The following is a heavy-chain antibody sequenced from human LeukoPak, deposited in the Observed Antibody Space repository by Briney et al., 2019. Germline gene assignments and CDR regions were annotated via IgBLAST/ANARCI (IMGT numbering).Heavy chain of an antibody. D-gene: IGHD6-6*01. V-gene: IGHV3-53*01. CDR1: GFTVSNNY. CDR3: ARVRPHPIIDV. J-gene: IGHJ6*03. CDR2: IYTGVST. Sequence: PGESLRLSCAASGFTVSNNYMSWGRQAPGKGLERVPVIYTGVSTYSADFVKGRFAISRDNSKNTLYLQMNSLRAEGTGVYYCARVRPHPIIDVWGKGTTVTVSS.